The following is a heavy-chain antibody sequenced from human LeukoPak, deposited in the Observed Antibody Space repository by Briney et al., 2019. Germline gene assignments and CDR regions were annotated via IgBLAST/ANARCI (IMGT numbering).Heavy chain of an antibody. V-gene: IGHV4-31*03. J-gene: IGHJ4*02. D-gene: IGHD4-23*01. CDR3: ASGGNLFDY. Sequence: SETLSLTCTVSGGSISSGGYSWSWIRQHPGKGLEWIGYIYYSGSTYYNPSLKSRVTISVDTSKNQFSLKLSSVTAADTAVYYCASGGNLFDYWGQGTLVTVSS. CDR1: GGSISSGGYS. CDR2: IYYSGST.